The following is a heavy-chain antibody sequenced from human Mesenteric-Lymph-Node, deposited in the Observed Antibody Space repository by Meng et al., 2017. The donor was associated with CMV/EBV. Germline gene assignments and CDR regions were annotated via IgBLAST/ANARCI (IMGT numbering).Heavy chain of an antibody. V-gene: IGHV3-21*01. J-gene: IGHJ4*02. CDR1: GFTFSSYT. Sequence: LSLTCAASGFTFSSYTMNWVRQAPGKGLEWVSSISSSSSSIYYADSVKGRFTISRDNAKNSLYLQMNSLRAEDTAVYYCAINIAVAGFNYWGQGTLVTVSS. D-gene: IGHD6-13*01. CDR2: ISSSSSSI. CDR3: AINIAVAGFNY.